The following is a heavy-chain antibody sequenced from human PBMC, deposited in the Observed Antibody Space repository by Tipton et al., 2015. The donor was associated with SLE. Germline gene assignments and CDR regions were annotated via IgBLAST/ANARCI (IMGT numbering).Heavy chain of an antibody. J-gene: IGHJ1*01. CDR1: GFTFSSYE. D-gene: IGHD4-23*01. CDR3: VREDDYGGHGRYFQH. CDR2: MNPNSDNT. V-gene: IGHV1-8*01. Sequence: SCAASGFTFSSYEMNWVRQATGQGLEWMGWMNPNSDNTGYAQKFQGRVTMTRDTSKSTAYMELSSLRSEDTAVYYCVREDDYGGHGRYFQHWGQGTLVTVSS.